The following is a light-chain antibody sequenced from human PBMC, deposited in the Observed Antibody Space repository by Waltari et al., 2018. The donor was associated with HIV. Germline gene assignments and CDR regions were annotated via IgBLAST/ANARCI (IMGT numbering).Light chain of an antibody. J-gene: IGKJ3*01. CDR1: QSVYIY. V-gene: IGKV3-11*01. CDR3: QQRNDWFT. CDR2: DAS. Sequence: EIVLTQSPATLSLSPGERATLSCRASQSVYIYLAWYQQKPGQAPRLLIYDASNRATGIPARFSGSGSGTDFTLTISSLEPEDFAVYYCQQRNDWFTFGPGTKVEIK.